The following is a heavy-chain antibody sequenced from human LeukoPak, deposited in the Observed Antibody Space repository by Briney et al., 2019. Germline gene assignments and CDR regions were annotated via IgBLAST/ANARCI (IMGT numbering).Heavy chain of an antibody. CDR1: GFTFSSYA. Sequence: PGGSLRLSCAASGFTFSSYAMSWVRQAPGKGLEWVSAISGSGGSTYYADSVKGRFTISRDNAKNSLYLQMNSPRAEDTAVYYCARDHPRGRYGFSGANMDVWGQGTTVTVSS. J-gene: IGHJ6*02. CDR2: ISGSGGST. CDR3: ARDHPRGRYGFSGANMDV. D-gene: IGHD3-16*02. V-gene: IGHV3-23*01.